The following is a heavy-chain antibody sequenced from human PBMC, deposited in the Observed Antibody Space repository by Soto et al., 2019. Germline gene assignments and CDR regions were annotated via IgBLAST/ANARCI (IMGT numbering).Heavy chain of an antibody. D-gene: IGHD3-3*01. CDR2: IKQDGSER. V-gene: IGHV3-7*01. Sequence: EVQLVESGGDLVQPGGSLRLSCAASGFTFGRYGMTWVRQAPGKGLQWVANIKQDGSERHYVDYVRGRFIISRDNAENSLNLHMHSMRAEDTAVYYGARISGRIITDVWSAPAPKKSYYSSMDVWGKGTTVIVS. J-gene: IGHJ6*03. CDR1: GFTFGRYG. CDR3: ARISGRIITDVWSAPAPKKSYYSSMDV.